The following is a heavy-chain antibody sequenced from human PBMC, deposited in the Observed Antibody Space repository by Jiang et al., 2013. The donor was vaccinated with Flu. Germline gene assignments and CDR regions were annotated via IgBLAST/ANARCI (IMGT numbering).Heavy chain of an antibody. CDR2: TYYRSKLHH. CDR3: ARSRNWGYNWFDP. CDR1: GDSVSSNSAA. V-gene: IGHV6-1*01. Sequence: SGDSVSSNSAAWNWIRQSPSRGLEWLGRTYYRSKLHHDYALSVKSRISIQPDTSKNQFSLQLSSVTPEDTAVYYCARSRNWGYNWFDPWGQGIQVTVSS. D-gene: IGHD7-27*01. J-gene: IGHJ5*02.